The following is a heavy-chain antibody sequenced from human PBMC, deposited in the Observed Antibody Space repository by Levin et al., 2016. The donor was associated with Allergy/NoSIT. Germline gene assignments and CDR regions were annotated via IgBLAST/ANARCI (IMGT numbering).Heavy chain of an antibody. CDR2: ISSSSSYI. CDR1: GFTFSSYG. V-gene: IGHV3-21*01. Sequence: GESLKISCAASGFTFSSYGMHWVRQAPGKGLEWVSSISSSSSYIYYADSVKGRFTISRDNAKNSLYLQMNSLRAEDTAVYYCARDGIAARSGQVYYYYYYMDVWGKGTTVTVSS. J-gene: IGHJ6*03. CDR3: ARDGIAARSGQVYYYYYYMDV. D-gene: IGHD6-6*01.